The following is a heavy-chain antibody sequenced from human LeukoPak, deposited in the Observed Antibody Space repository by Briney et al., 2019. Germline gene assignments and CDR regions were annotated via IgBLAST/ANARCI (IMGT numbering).Heavy chain of an antibody. CDR3: ARAVGYFDY. Sequence: PGGSLRLSCAASGFTFSSYWMSWVRQPPGKGLEWIGSIYHSGSTYYNPSLKSRVTISVDTSKNQFSLKLSSVTAADTAVYYCARAVGYFDYWGQGTLVTVSS. V-gene: IGHV4-38-2*01. D-gene: IGHD1-26*01. J-gene: IGHJ4*02. CDR1: GFTFSSYW. CDR2: IYHSGST.